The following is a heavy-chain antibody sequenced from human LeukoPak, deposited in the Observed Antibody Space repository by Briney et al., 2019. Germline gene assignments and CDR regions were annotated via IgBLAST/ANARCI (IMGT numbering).Heavy chain of an antibody. Sequence: GGSLRLSCAASGFTFSSYAMSWVRQAPGKGLEWVSAISGSGGSTYYADSVKGRFTIPRDNSKNTLYLQMNGLRAEDTAVYYCAKVVSKQQTYFDYWGQGTLVTVSS. CDR2: ISGSGGST. J-gene: IGHJ4*02. CDR1: GFTFSSYA. V-gene: IGHV3-23*01. D-gene: IGHD3-22*01. CDR3: AKVVSKQQTYFDY.